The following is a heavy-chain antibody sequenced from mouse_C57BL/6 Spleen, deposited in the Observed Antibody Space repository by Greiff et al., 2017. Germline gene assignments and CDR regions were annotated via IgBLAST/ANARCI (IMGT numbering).Heavy chain of an antibody. D-gene: IGHD1-1*01. CDR3: ARYSTVVDGYFDY. CDR1: GYTFTSYC. V-gene: IGHV1-69*01. CDR2: IDPFDSYT. Sequence: VQLQQSGAELVMPGASVKLSCKASGYTFTSYCMHWVKQRPGQGLEWIGEIDPFDSYTNYNQKFKGKSTLTVDKSSSTAYMELSSLTSADSAVDYCARYSTVVDGYFDYWGQGTTLTVSS. J-gene: IGHJ2*01.